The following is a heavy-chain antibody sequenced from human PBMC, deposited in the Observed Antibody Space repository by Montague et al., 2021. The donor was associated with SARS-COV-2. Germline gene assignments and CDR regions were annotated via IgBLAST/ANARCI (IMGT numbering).Heavy chain of an antibody. V-gene: IGHV3-30*03. D-gene: IGHD5-18*01. Sequence: SLRLSCAASGFTFSSYALHWVRQAPGKGPEWVAVISYNGRNKQFGDSVKGRATISRDNSKNTLYLQVDSLRNDDTAVYYCAREPKPVGYSYGYTFFDYWGQGTLVTVPS. CDR1: GFTFSSYA. CDR2: ISYNGRNK. J-gene: IGHJ4*02. CDR3: AREPKPVGYSYGYTFFDY.